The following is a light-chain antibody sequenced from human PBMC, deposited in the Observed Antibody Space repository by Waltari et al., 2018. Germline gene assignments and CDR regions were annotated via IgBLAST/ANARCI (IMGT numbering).Light chain of an antibody. CDR1: SSNIGSNP. CDR3: AVWDDSLNGHI. CDR2: NGF. J-gene: IGLJ1*01. V-gene: IGLV1-44*01. Sequence: QSILTQPPSASGPPGQRFTFSCSGNSSNIGSNPVHWYQHLPGTAPNLLIYNGFQRHSGVPDRFSGAKSGTSASLAISGLQSEDEADYYCAVWDDSLNGHIFGTGTKVTVL.